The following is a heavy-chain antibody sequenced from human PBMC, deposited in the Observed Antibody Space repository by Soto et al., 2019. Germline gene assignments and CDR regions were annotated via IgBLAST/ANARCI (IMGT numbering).Heavy chain of an antibody. CDR1: VFTFSSYA. CDR2: ISGSDGSNT. V-gene: IGHV3-23*01. J-gene: IGHJ4*01. CDR3: GSVFEY. Sequence: PGGSLRLSCAASVFTFSSYAMSWVRQAPGKGLEWVSLISGSDGSNTYYADSVKGRFTISRDNSRNTVYLQMNSLRPEDTAVYYCGSVFEYWGRGTMVTVSS.